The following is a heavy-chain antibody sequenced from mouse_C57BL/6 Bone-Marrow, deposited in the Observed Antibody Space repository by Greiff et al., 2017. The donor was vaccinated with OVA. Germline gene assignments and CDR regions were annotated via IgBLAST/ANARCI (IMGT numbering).Heavy chain of an antibody. J-gene: IGHJ2*01. V-gene: IGHV1-74*01. CDR3: ARDYYGSSSSY. CDR2: IHPSDSDT. CDR1: GYTFTSYW. Sequence: VQLQQPGAELVKPGASVKVSCKASGYTFTSYWMHWVKQRPGQGLEWIGRIHPSDSDTNYNQKFKGKATLTADKSSSTAYMELRSLTSEDSAVYFCARDYYGSSSSYWGQGTTLTVSS. D-gene: IGHD1-1*01.